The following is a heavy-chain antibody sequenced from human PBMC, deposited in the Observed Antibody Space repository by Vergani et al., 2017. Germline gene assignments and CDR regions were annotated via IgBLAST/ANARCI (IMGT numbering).Heavy chain of an antibody. CDR2: ISSGSSYI. CDR1: GFTFGSYS. D-gene: IGHD3-16*01. J-gene: IGHJ5*02. Sequence: EVQLVESGGGLVKPGESPRLSCVASGFTFGSYSMIWVRQAPGKGLEWVSSISSGSSYIYYADSVKGRFTISRDNAKNSLYLQMNSLRAEDTAVYYWARDSGGYVWGSYEAWFDPWGQGTLVTVSS. CDR3: ARDSGGYVWGSYEAWFDP. V-gene: IGHV3-21*04.